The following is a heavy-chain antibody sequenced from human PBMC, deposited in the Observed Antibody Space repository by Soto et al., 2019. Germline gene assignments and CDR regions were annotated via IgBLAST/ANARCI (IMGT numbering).Heavy chain of an antibody. CDR2: INAGYGNI. Sequence: ASVKVSCKASGYTFSSYAMHWVRQAPGQRLEWMGWINAGYGNIKCSQKFQDRVTISRDTSASTAYMVLTSLRSEDTAVDYCARDTGDGTFDFWGQGTLVTVSS. CDR3: ARDTGDGTFDF. J-gene: IGHJ4*02. V-gene: IGHV1-3*01. CDR1: GYTFSSYA. D-gene: IGHD7-27*01.